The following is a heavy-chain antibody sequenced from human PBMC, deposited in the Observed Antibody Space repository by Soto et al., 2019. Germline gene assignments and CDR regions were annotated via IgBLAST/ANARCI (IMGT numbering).Heavy chain of an antibody. D-gene: IGHD3-22*01. CDR3: AQTTTDSSGYYYCDY. CDR1: GYTFTSYY. CDR2: INPSGGST. J-gene: IGHJ4*02. V-gene: IGHV1-46*03. Sequence: ASVKVSCKASGYTFTSYYMHWVRQAPGQGLEWMGIINPSGGSTSYAQKFQGRVTMTRGTSTSTVYMELSSLRSEDTAVYYCAQTTTDSSGYYYCDYWGQGTLVTVSS.